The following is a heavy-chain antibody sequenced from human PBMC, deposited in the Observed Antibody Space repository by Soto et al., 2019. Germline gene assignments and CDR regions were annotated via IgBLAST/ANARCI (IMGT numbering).Heavy chain of an antibody. V-gene: IGHV1-2*04. Sequence: RASVKVSCKAPGYTFTGYYMHWVRQAPGQGLEWMGWINPNSGGTNYAQKFQGWVTMTRDTSISTAYMELSRLRSDDTAVYYCARDRGSSSFGYYYYGMDVWGQGTTVTVSS. CDR2: INPNSGGT. J-gene: IGHJ6*02. CDR1: GYTFTGYY. CDR3: ARDRGSSSFGYYYYGMDV. D-gene: IGHD6-6*01.